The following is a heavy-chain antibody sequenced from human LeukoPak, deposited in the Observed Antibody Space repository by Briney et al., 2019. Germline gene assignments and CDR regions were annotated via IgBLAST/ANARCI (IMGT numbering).Heavy chain of an antibody. D-gene: IGHD1-26*01. CDR2: IYPGDSDT. CDR3: AKRGGSPHSYSNWFAP. CDR1: GYNFADYW. J-gene: IGHJ5*02. V-gene: IGHV5-51*01. Sequence: GESLKISCQASGYNFADYWIGWVRQTPDKGLEWMGIIYPGDSDTKYHPSFQGRVTFSADKSNNTAYLQWSSLEASDTAIYFCAKRGGSPHSYSNWFAPWGQGTLVTVTS.